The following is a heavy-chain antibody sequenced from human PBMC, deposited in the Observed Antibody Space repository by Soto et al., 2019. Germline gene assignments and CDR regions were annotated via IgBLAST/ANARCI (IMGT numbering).Heavy chain of an antibody. CDR1: GFTFSSYW. CDR3: VVQLARLSNWFDP. D-gene: IGHD6-6*01. Sequence: GASLRLSCAASGFTFSSYWMSWVLQAPGKGLEWVANIKQDGSEKYYVDSVKGRFTISRDNAKNSLYLQMNSLRAEDTAVYYCVVQLARLSNWFDPWGQGTLVTVSS. CDR2: IKQDGSEK. J-gene: IGHJ5*02. V-gene: IGHV3-7*03.